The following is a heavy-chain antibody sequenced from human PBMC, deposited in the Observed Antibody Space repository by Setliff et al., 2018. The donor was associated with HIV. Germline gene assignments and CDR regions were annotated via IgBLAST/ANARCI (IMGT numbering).Heavy chain of an antibody. CDR2: FVPEHSET. CDR3: ATRGDLLGRRASTVTVYYYDLDV. D-gene: IGHD4-17*01. Sequence: GASVKVSCKVSGYTLTELSIHWVRQAHGKGLEWMGGFVPEHSETIYAHRFQGRVTMTEDTSTDTAFMERSGLTAEDTAVYYWATRGDLLGRRASTVTVYYYDLDVWGNGTTVTVSS. J-gene: IGHJ6*03. V-gene: IGHV1-24*01. CDR1: GYTLTELS.